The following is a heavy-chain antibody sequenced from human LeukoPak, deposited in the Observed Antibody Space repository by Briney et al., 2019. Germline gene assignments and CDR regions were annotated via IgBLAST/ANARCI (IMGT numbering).Heavy chain of an antibody. CDR1: GGSVSSGSYY. V-gene: IGHV4-61*01. Sequence: SETLSLTCTVSGGSVSSGSYYWGWIRQPPGKGLEWIGRIQSSGSTNYNPSLKSRVTMSVDTSKNEFSLNLSSVTAADTAVYYCARDGPVSYFDYWGQGTLVTVSS. J-gene: IGHJ4*02. CDR3: ARDGPVSYFDY. CDR2: IQSSGST.